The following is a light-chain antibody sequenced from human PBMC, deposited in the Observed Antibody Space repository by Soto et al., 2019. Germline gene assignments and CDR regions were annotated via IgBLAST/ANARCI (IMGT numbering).Light chain of an antibody. CDR3: QNYNSNSEA. CDR1: QTISSW. V-gene: IGKV1-5*03. J-gene: IGKJ1*01. Sequence: DIQMTQSPSTLSGSVGDRVTITCRASQTISSWLAWYQRKPGKAPKLLIYRASTLKSGVPSRFSGSGSGTEFTLTISSLQADDFATYYCQNYNSNSEAFGQGTKVELK. CDR2: RAS.